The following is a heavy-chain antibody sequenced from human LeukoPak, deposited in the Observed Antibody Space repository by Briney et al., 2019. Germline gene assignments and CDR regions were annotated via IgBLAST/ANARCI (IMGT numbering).Heavy chain of an antibody. J-gene: IGHJ4*02. V-gene: IGHV4-30-2*01. CDR3: AREVYVGWLFDY. Sequence: PSQTLSLTCTVSGGSISSGGYYWSWIRQPPGKGLEWIGYIYHSGSTYYNPSLKSRVTISVDRSKNQFSLKLSSVTAADTAVYYCAREVYVGWLFDYWGQGTLVTVSS. D-gene: IGHD6-19*01. CDR1: GGSISSGGYY. CDR2: IYHSGST.